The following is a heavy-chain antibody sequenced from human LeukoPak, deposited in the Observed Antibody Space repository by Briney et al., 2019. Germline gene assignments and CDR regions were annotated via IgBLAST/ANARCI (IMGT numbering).Heavy chain of an antibody. D-gene: IGHD5-24*01. CDR3: ARPLEMATIGGGLDY. V-gene: IGHV4-59*01. J-gene: IGHJ4*02. CDR1: GASISPYY. CDR2: IYSSGST. Sequence: SETLSLTCTVSGASISPYYWTWIRQPPGKGLEWIGYIYSSGSTSYNPSLKSRVTISLDTSNNQFSLRLNSVTAADTAVYYCARPLEMATIGGGLDYWGQGTLVTVSS.